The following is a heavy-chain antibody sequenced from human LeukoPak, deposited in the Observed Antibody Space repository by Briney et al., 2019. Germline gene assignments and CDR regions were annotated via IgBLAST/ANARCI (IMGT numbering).Heavy chain of an antibody. Sequence: GGSLRLSCAASGFTFSDYYMSWIRQAPGEGLAWVSYISSSGSTIYYADSVKGRFTISRDNAKNSLYLQMNSLRAEDTAVYYCALSYYYGSGSYDWGQGTLVTVSS. D-gene: IGHD3-10*01. CDR2: ISSSGSTI. V-gene: IGHV3-11*01. J-gene: IGHJ4*02. CDR1: GFTFSDYY. CDR3: ALSYYYGSGSYD.